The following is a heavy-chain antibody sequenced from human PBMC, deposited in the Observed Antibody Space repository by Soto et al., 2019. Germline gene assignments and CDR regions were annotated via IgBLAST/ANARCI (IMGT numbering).Heavy chain of an antibody. V-gene: IGHV4-34*01. CDR3: AGRKYSYGYRVYYYGMDV. Sequence: SETLSLTCAVYGGSFSGYYWSWIRQPPGKGLEWIGGINHSGSTNYNPSLKSRVTISVDTSKNQFSLKLSSVTAADTAVYYCAGRKYSYGYRVYYYGMDVWGQGTTVTVS. CDR2: INHSGST. D-gene: IGHD5-18*01. J-gene: IGHJ6*02. CDR1: GGSFSGYY.